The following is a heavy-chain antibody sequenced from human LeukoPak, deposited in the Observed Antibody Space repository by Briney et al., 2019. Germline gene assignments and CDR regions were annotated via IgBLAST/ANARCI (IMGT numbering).Heavy chain of an antibody. CDR3: ARERDYGGDSFFDY. D-gene: IGHD4-23*01. CDR1: SGSISSYY. Sequence: SETLSLTCTVSSGSISSYYWSWIRQPAGKGLEWIGRIYTSGSTNYNPSLKSRVTISIDTSKNQFSLKLSSVTAADTAVYYCARERDYGGDSFFDYWGQGTLVTVSS. CDR2: IYTSGST. V-gene: IGHV4-4*07. J-gene: IGHJ4*02.